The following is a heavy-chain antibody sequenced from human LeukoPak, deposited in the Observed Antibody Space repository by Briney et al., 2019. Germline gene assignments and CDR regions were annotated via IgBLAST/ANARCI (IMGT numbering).Heavy chain of an antibody. CDR3: ARSYGYSSSFDY. J-gene: IGHJ4*02. CDR1: GGSISSSNW. Sequence: SGTLSLTCAASGGSISSSNWWSWVRQPPGTGLEWIGEIYHSGSTNYNPSLKSRVTISVDKSKNQFSLKLSSVTAADTAVYYCARSYGYSSSFDYWGQGTLVTVSS. CDR2: IYHSGST. D-gene: IGHD6-13*01. V-gene: IGHV4-4*02.